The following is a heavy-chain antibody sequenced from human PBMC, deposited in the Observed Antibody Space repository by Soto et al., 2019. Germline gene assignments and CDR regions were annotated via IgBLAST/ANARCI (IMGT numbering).Heavy chain of an antibody. CDR2: INPSIGTT. V-gene: IGHV1-46*03. J-gene: IGHJ4*02. CDR3: ISTLGARFDY. D-gene: IGHD1-26*01. Sequence: ASVRVSCKASGYTFTSQNMHWVRQAPGQGLEWMGVINPSIGTTTYAQKFQGRVTMTSDTSTSSVYMEVSSLRSEDTAVYYCISTLGARFDYWGQGTLVTVSS. CDR1: GYTFTSQN.